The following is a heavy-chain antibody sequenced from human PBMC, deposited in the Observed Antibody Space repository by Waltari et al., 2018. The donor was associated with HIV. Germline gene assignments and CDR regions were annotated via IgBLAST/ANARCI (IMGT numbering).Heavy chain of an antibody. CDR1: GGSFTNFY. V-gene: IGHV4-34*01. CDR3: ARRGSSASPLTL. J-gene: IGHJ4*02. D-gene: IGHD3-10*01. CDR2: INHGGDT. Sequence: QVQLQQWGAGLLKPSETLSLTCSVYGGSFTNFYWNWIRQTPDEGLQWIGEINHGGDTNVNPSRKIRVIMSIDTSKYEISLNLTSVSVADTALYFCARRGSSASPLTLWGRGSRVTVSS.